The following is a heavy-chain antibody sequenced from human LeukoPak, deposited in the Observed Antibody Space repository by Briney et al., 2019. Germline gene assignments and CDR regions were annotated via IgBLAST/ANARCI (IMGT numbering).Heavy chain of an antibody. Sequence: ASVKVSCKASGYTFTSYGISWVRQAPGQGLEWMGWISAYNGNTNYAQKLQGRVTMTTDTSTSTAYMELRSLRSDDTAVYYCARDGLPMITFGTHGAFDIWGQGIMVTVSS. CDR1: GYTFTSYG. CDR2: ISAYNGNT. V-gene: IGHV1-18*01. D-gene: IGHD3-16*01. CDR3: ARDGLPMITFGTHGAFDI. J-gene: IGHJ3*02.